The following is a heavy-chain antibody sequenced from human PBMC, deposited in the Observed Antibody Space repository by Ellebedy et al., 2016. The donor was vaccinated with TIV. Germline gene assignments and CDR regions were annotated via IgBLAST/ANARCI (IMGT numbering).Heavy chain of an antibody. CDR1: GFTFTGCF. D-gene: IGHD3-9*01. Sequence: ASVKVSCKASGFTFTGCFMHWVRQAPGQGLEWMGWINPNSDGTDYAQKFQGRVTMSRDKSISTAYMELRRLTSDDPAVYYCAREDYDILTGTSGGLDVWGQGTTVTVSS. V-gene: IGHV1-2*02. CDR3: AREDYDILTGTSGGLDV. J-gene: IGHJ6*02. CDR2: INPNSDGT.